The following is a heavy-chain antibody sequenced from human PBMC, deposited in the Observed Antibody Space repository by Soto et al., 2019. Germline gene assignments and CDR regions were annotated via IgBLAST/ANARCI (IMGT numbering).Heavy chain of an antibody. D-gene: IGHD3-16*02. J-gene: IGHJ4*02. V-gene: IGHV1-3*04. CDR3: ARGHGGGSYRIDY. Sequence: QVQLVQSGPEVKKPGAPLKVSCKPSGYVLTYYTIHWVRQAPGQRLEWMGWVHTGNGATKYSQRLQDRITITRDTSASTASLELSSLTSEGTAVYYCARGHGGGSYRIDYWGQGTLVTVSS. CDR1: GYVLTYYT. CDR2: VHTGNGAT.